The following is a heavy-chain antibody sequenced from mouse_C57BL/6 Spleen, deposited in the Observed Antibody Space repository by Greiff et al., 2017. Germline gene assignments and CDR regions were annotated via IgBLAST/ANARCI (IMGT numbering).Heavy chain of an antibody. CDR1: GYTFTSYW. J-gene: IGHJ4*01. V-gene: IGHV1-64*01. CDR2: IHPNSGST. D-gene: IGHD2-3*01. CDR3: ARSDYDGYYDYAMDY. Sequence: QVHVKQPGAELVKPGASVKLSCKASGYTFTSYWMHWVKQRPGQGLEWIGMIHPNSGSTNYNEKFKSKATLTVDKSSSTAYMQLSSLTSEDSAVYYCARSDYDGYYDYAMDYWGQGTSVTVSS.